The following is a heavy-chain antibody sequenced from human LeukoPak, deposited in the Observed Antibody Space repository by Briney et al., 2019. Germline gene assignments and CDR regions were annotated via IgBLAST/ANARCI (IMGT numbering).Heavy chain of an antibody. CDR1: AFTFSSYW. Sequence: PGGSLRLSCAASAFTFSSYWMSWVRQAPGKGLEWVANIKQDGSEKYYVDSVKGRFTISRDNAKNSLYLQMNSLRAEDTAVYYCAMLLWIGYYNWFDPWGQGTLVTVS. CDR2: IKQDGSEK. V-gene: IGHV3-7*01. CDR3: AMLLWIGYYNWFDP. D-gene: IGHD3-3*01. J-gene: IGHJ5*02.